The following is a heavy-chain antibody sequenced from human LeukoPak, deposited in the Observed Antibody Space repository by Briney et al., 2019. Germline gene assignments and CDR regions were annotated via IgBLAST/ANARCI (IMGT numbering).Heavy chain of an antibody. D-gene: IGHD3-10*01. CDR3: AKVAKYYYGSGTYYFFEH. CDR2: INQDGTEK. V-gene: IGHV3-7*01. Sequence: GGSLRLSCAASQFTFTTYWMSWVRQAPGEGLEWVANINQDGTEKYYVDSVKGRFTISRDNAQNSLYLQMNSLRVEDTAVYYCAKVAKYYYGSGTYYFFEHWGQGTPVTASS. J-gene: IGHJ4*02. CDR1: QFTFTTYW.